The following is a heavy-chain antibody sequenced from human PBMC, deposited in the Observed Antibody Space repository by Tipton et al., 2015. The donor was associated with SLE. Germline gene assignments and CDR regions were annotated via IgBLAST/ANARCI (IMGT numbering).Heavy chain of an antibody. D-gene: IGHD1-1*01. CDR2: IFGGGST. Sequence: SLRLSCAASGFTVSSKYMNWVRQAPGKGLEWVAVIFGGGSTYYGDSVKGRFTVSRDNSKNTVYLQMNSLRVEDTAMYHCARGSGSNHNHMDVWGEGTTVTVSS. V-gene: IGHV3-66*01. J-gene: IGHJ6*03. CDR1: GFTVSSKY. CDR3: ARGSGSNHNHMDV.